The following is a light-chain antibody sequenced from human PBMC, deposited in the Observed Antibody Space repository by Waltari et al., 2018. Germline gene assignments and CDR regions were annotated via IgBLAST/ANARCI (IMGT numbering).Light chain of an antibody. J-gene: IGLJ2*01. CDR2: DNN. CDR1: SSHIGNNY. Sequence: QSVLTQPPSVSAAPGQKVTISCSGSSSHIGNNYVSWYQPLPGTAPKLLIYDNNKRPSGIPDRVSGSKSGTSATLGITGLQTGDEADYYCGTWDSSLSAVVFGGGTKLTVL. CDR3: GTWDSSLSAVV. V-gene: IGLV1-51*01.